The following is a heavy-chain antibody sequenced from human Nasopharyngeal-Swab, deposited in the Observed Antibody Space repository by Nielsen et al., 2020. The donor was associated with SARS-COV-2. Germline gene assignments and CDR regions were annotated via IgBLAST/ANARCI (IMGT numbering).Heavy chain of an antibody. Sequence: GESLKISCAASGFTFSDYYMSWIRQAPGKGLEWVSYISSSGSTIYYADSVKGRFTISRDNAKNSLYLQMNSLRAEDTAVYYCARDTTYYYDSSGSSSIWGQGTLVTVSP. V-gene: IGHV3-11*04. D-gene: IGHD3-22*01. J-gene: IGHJ4*02. CDR1: GFTFSDYY. CDR3: ARDTTYYYDSSGSSSI. CDR2: ISSSGSTI.